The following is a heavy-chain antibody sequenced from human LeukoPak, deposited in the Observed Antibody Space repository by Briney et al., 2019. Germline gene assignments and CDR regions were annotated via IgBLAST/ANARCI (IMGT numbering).Heavy chain of an antibody. J-gene: IGHJ6*02. D-gene: IGHD3-10*01. V-gene: IGHV3-30-3*01. Sequence: RRSLRLSCAASGFTFSSHAKHWGHQALGEGLKWVAGISFEGSNKYYAASEKGRFTMSRDNSKNTLYLQMNSLRVEDTAVYYCAKDLRVGDSHGYYYGMDVWGQGTTVRVSS. CDR1: GFTFSSHA. CDR2: ISFEGSNK. CDR3: AKDLRVGDSHGYYYGMDV.